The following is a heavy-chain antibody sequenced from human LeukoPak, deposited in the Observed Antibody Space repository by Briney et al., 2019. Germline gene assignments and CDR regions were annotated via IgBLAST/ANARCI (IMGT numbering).Heavy chain of an antibody. Sequence: PPGRSLRLSCAASGFTFSSYAMHWVRQAPGKGLEWVAVISYDGSNKYYADSVKGRFTNSRDNSKNTLYLQMNSLRAEDTAVYYCARASGSYSDFDYWGQGTLVTVSS. CDR2: ISYDGSNK. V-gene: IGHV3-30-3*01. CDR1: GFTFSSYA. D-gene: IGHD1-26*01. CDR3: ARASGSYSDFDY. J-gene: IGHJ4*02.